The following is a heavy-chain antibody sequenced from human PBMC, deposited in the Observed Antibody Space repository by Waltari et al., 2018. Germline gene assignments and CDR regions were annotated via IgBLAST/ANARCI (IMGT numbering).Heavy chain of an antibody. CDR2: IYYSGST. Sequence: QLPLQESGPGLVKPSETLSLTCTVSGGSISSSSYYWGWIRQPPGKGLEWIGSIYYSGSTYYNPSLKSRVTISVDTSKNQFSLKLSSVTAADTAVYYCARLSPMVATHWGQGTLVTVSS. CDR3: ARLSPMVATH. V-gene: IGHV4-39*01. D-gene: IGHD5-12*01. CDR1: GGSISSSSYY. J-gene: IGHJ4*02.